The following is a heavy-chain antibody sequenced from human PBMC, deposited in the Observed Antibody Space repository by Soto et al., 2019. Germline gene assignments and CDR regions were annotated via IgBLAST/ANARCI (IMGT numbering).Heavy chain of an antibody. D-gene: IGHD6-13*01. V-gene: IGHV4-31*03. J-gene: IGHJ6*02. CDR3: ARTAAAGKYYYGMDV. CDR2: IYYSGST. CDR1: GGSISSGGYY. Sequence: SETLSLTCTVSGGSISSGGYYWSWIRQHPGKGLEWIGYIYYSGSTYYNPSLKSRVTISVDTSKNQFSLKLSSVTAADTAMYYCARTAAAGKYYYGMDVWGQGTTVTVSS.